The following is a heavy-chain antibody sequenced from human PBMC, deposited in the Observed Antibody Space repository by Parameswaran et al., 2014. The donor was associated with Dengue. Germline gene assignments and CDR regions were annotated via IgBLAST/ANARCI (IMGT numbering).Heavy chain of an antibody. V-gene: IGHV3-11*01. D-gene: IGHD2-8*02. Sequence: VRQAPGKGLEWVSYISSSGSTIYYADSVKGRFTISRDNAKSSLYLQMNSLRAEDTAVYYCARAYWEYYFDYWGQGTLVTVSS. CDR3: ARAYWEYYFDY. J-gene: IGHJ4*02. CDR2: ISSSGSTI.